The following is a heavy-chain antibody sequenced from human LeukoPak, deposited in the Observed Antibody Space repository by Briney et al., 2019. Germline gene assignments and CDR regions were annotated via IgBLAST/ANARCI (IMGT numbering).Heavy chain of an antibody. CDR2: IYYSGST. D-gene: IGHD4-11*01. Sequence: SETLSLTCTVSGGSISSYYWSWIRQPPGKGLEWIGYIYYSGSTNYNPSHKSRVTISVDTSKNQFSLKLSSVTAADTAVYYCATATVTTQKYYYYGMDVWGQGTTVTVSS. CDR1: GGSISSYY. V-gene: IGHV4-59*01. J-gene: IGHJ6*02. CDR3: ATATVTTQKYYYYGMDV.